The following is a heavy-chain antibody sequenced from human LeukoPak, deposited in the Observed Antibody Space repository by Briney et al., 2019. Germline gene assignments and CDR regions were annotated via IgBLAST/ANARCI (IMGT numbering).Heavy chain of an antibody. CDR3: ARDRDSGDYTAAPGDY. CDR1: GFNFRDHW. D-gene: IGHD4-17*01. Sequence: GGSLRLSCAVSGFNFRDHWMDWVRQAPGKGLEWVGHIKNDGSETYYLDSLKGRFSISRDNTNNSLYLQMNSLRDEDTAVYYCARDRDSGDYTAAPGDYWGQGTLVTVSS. J-gene: IGHJ4*02. V-gene: IGHV3-7*01. CDR2: IKNDGSET.